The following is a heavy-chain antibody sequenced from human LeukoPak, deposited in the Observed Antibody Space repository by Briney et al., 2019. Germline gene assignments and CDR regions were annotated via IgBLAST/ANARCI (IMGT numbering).Heavy chain of an antibody. D-gene: IGHD3-16*01. CDR3: ASSFLWGEAFDL. J-gene: IGHJ2*01. Sequence: GGSLRLSCAASGFTFGDYYMSWIRQAPGKGLEWISYISTNVRTVYYADSVKDRFIISRDNAKNSMYLQMNSLRGEDTAVYYCASSFLWGEAFDLWGRGTLVTVSS. V-gene: IGHV3-11*01. CDR1: GFTFGDYY. CDR2: ISTNVRTV.